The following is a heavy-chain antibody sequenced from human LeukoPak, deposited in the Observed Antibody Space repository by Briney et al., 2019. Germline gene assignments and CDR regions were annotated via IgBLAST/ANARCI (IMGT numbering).Heavy chain of an antibody. V-gene: IGHV3-30*19. J-gene: IGHJ4*02. CDR2: ISYVGTNK. CDR3: ARDGGYFDRLAYFFDY. CDR1: GFTFSSYG. Sequence: GGSLRLSCAASGFTFSSYGMHWVRQAPGKGLEWVAVISYVGTNKYYADSVKGRFTISRDNSKNTLYLQMNSLRVEDTAVYYCARDGGYFDRLAYFFDYWGQGALVPVSS. D-gene: IGHD3-9*01.